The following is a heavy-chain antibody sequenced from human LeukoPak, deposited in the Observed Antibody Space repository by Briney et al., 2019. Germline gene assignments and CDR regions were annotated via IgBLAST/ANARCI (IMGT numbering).Heavy chain of an antibody. CDR3: ARDSRISSRDYQYYMDV. CDR2: IYYTGST. Sequence: SETLSLTCTVSGGSISSDYWSWIRQPPGKGLEWIGYIYYTGSTYYNTSLMSRVTISVDTSKNQFSLELRSVTAADTAVYYCARDSRISSRDYQYYMDVWGKGTTVTVSS. V-gene: IGHV4-59*01. J-gene: IGHJ6*03. D-gene: IGHD2-15*01. CDR1: GGSISSDY.